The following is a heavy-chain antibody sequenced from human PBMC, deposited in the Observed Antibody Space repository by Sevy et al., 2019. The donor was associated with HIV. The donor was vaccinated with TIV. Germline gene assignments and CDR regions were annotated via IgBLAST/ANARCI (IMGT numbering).Heavy chain of an antibody. D-gene: IGHD3-22*01. CDR1: GFTFTTYW. Sequence: GGSLRLSCAASGFTFTTYWMIWIRQAPGKGLEWVANINRYGTQKYYADSLKDRFTISRDNAENSLYLQMDSLRAEDTALYYCARESSGPSVVDLWGQGTLVTVSS. J-gene: IGHJ5*02. V-gene: IGHV3-7*01. CDR3: ARESSGPSVVDL. CDR2: INRYGTQK.